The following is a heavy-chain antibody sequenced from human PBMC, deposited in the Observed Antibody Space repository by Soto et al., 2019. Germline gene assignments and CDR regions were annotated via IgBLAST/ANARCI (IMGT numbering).Heavy chain of an antibody. CDR3: ARDYGYDFWSGTQFDY. J-gene: IGHJ4*02. D-gene: IGHD3-3*01. Sequence: GGSLRLSCAASGFTFSSYAMHWVRQAPGKGLEWVAVISYDGSNKYYADSVKGRFTISRDNSKNTLYLQMNSLRAEDTAVYYCARDYGYDFWSGTQFDYWGQGTLVTVSS. CDR1: GFTFSSYA. V-gene: IGHV3-30-3*01. CDR2: ISYDGSNK.